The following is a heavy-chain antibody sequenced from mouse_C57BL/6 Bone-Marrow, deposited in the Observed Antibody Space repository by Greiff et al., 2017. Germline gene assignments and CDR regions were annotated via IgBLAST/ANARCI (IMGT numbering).Heavy chain of an antibody. J-gene: IGHJ4*01. Sequence: QVQLQQPGAELVKPGASVKLSCKASGYTFTSYWMHWVKQRPGQGLEWIGMIHPNSGSTNYNEKFKSKATLTVEQSSSTAYMQLSSLTSEDSAVYYCARDPLLREDYWGQGTSVTVSS. V-gene: IGHV1-64*01. CDR3: ARDPLLREDY. CDR2: IHPNSGST. CDR1: GYTFTSYW. D-gene: IGHD1-2*01.